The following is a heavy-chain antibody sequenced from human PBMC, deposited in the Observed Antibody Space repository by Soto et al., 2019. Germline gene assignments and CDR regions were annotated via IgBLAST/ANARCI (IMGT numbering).Heavy chain of an antibody. CDR1: GFTFSSYG. Sequence: GGSLRLSCAATGFTFSSYGMNWVRQSPGKGLEWVASIKYDGAEKTYVDSVKGRFTISRDNPKNSVYLQMAGLRAEDTAVYYCARDESSSWSFDYWGQGTLVTVSS. D-gene: IGHD6-13*01. J-gene: IGHJ4*02. CDR2: IKYDGAEK. CDR3: ARDESSSWSFDY. V-gene: IGHV3-7*05.